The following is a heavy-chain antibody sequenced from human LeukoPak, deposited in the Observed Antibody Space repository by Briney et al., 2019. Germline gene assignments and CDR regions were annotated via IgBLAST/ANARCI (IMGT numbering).Heavy chain of an antibody. Sequence: SETLSLTCTVSGGSISSYYWSWIRQPPGKGLEWIGYIYYSGSTNYNPSLKSRVTISVDTSKNQFSLKLSSVTAADTAVYYCARWHYYGWGIYYINYYSYLDVGGKGTAVPVSS. V-gene: IGHV4-59*01. J-gene: IGHJ6*03. CDR1: GGSISSYY. D-gene: IGHD3-10*01. CDR3: ARWHYYGWGIYYINYYSYLDV. CDR2: IYYSGST.